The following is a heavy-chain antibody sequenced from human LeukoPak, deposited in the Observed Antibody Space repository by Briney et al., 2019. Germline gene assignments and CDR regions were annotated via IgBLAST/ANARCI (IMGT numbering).Heavy chain of an antibody. J-gene: IGHJ4*02. V-gene: IGHV3-23*01. CDR1: GFTFSNYA. CDR2: IRCSGGDT. CDR3: AKDPSCTNNICHTEFDC. Sequence: GGSLRLSCAASGFTFSNYAMSWVRQAPGKGLEWVSGIRCSGGDTYYADSVKGRFTISRDNSKNTLYLQMNSLRAEDTAVYYCAKDPSCTNNICHTEFDCWGQGTLVSVP. D-gene: IGHD2-8*01.